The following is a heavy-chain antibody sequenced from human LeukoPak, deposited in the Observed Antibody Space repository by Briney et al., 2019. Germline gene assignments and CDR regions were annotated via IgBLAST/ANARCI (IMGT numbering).Heavy chain of an antibody. CDR1: GGSISTYY. Sequence: SETLSLTCTVSGGSISTYYWSWIRQPPGEGLEWLGYIYSSGTTIYNPSLKSRVTMSEDTSQNQLSLRVSSVNAADAAVYYCARWFCISNTCYHMDVWGKGTTVTVSS. V-gene: IGHV4-59*01. J-gene: IGHJ6*03. D-gene: IGHD2-2*01. CDR3: ARWFCISNTCYHMDV. CDR2: IYSSGTT.